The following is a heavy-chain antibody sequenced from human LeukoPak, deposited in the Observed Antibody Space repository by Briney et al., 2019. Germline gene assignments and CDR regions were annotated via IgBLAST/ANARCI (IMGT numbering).Heavy chain of an antibody. D-gene: IGHD4-23*01. Sequence: ASVKVSCKASGGTFSSYDISWVRQAPGQGLEWMGGIIPIFGTANYAQKFQGRVTITADESTSTAYMELSSLRSEDTAVYYCARGEVVTYFDYWGQGTLVTVSS. CDR1: GGTFSSYD. V-gene: IGHV1-69*13. CDR2: IIPIFGTA. J-gene: IGHJ4*02. CDR3: ARGEVVTYFDY.